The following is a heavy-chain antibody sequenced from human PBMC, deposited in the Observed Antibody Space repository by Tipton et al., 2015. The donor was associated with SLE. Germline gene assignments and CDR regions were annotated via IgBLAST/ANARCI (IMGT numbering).Heavy chain of an antibody. CDR1: GGSISSYY. V-gene: IGHV4-59*08. Sequence: TLSLTCTVSGGSISSYYWSWIRQPPGKGLEWIGYIYNSGSTNYNPSLKSRVTISVDASKNQLSLRLSSVTAADTAVYYCARHPGYSDSWYWFDPWGQGTLVTVSS. D-gene: IGHD6-13*01. CDR3: ARHPGYSDSWYWFDP. J-gene: IGHJ5*02. CDR2: IYNSGST.